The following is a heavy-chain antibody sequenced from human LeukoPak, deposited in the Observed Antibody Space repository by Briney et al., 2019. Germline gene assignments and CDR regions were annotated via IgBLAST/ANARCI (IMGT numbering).Heavy chain of an antibody. CDR1: GGSISSYY. CDR2: IYYSGST. Sequence: SETLSLTCTVSGGSISSYYWSWIRQPPGKGLEWIGYIYYSGSTYYNPPHKSRVTISVDTSKNQFSLKLSSVTAADTAVYYCSGYDELLKSFDYWGQGTLVTVSS. CDR3: SGYDELLKSFDY. V-gene: IGHV4-59*08. D-gene: IGHD5-12*01. J-gene: IGHJ4*02.